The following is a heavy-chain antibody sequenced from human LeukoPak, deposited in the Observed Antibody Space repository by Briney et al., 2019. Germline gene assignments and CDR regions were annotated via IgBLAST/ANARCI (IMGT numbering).Heavy chain of an antibody. D-gene: IGHD5-18*01. CDR3: ARGARRYSYGYRDYYYYMDV. V-gene: IGHV4-34*01. CDR1: GGSFSGYY. J-gene: IGHJ6*03. CDR2: INHSGST. Sequence: SETLSLTCAVYGGSFSGYYWSWIRQPPGKGLEWIGEINHSGSTNYNPSLKSRVTISVDTSKNQFSLKLSSVTAADTAVYYCARGARRYSYGYRDYYYYMDVWGKGTTVTVSS.